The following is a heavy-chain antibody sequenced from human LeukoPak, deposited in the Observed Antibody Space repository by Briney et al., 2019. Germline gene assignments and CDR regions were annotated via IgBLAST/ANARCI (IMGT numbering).Heavy chain of an antibody. V-gene: IGHV6-1*01. CDR3: ARGVFGSSWYSYYFDY. D-gene: IGHD6-13*01. CDR1: GDSVSSNSAA. Sequence: PSQTLSLTRAISGDSVSSNSAAWNWIRQSPSRGLEWLGRTYYRSKWYDDYAVSVKSRITINPDTSKNQFSLQLNSVTPEDTAVYYCARGVFGSSWYSYYFDYWGQGTLVTVSS. J-gene: IGHJ4*02. CDR2: TYYRSKWYD.